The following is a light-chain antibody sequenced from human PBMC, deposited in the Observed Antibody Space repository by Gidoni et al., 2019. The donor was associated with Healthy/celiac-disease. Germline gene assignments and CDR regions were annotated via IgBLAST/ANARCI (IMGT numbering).Light chain of an antibody. V-gene: IGKV3-11*01. CDR2: DAS. Sequence: EIVLTQSPATLSFSPGERATLSCRASQSVSSYLAWYQQKPGQAPRLLIYDASNRATGIPARFSGSGSGTDFTLTISSLEPEDFAVYYCQQRSNWPRGGTFGGGTKVEIK. CDR3: QQRSNWPRGGT. CDR1: QSVSSY. J-gene: IGKJ4*01.